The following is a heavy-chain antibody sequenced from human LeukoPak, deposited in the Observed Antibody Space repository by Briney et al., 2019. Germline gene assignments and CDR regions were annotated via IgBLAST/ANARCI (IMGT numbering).Heavy chain of an antibody. CDR1: GFTFSSYG. D-gene: IGHD6-19*01. Sequence: GGSLRLSCAASGFTFSSYGMHWVRQAPGKGLEWVAFIRYDGSNKYYADSVKGRFTISRDNSKNTLYLQMNSLRAEDTAVYYCTKTRAVAGPYVCAFDIWGQGTMVTVSS. J-gene: IGHJ3*02. CDR2: IRYDGSNK. CDR3: TKTRAVAGPYVCAFDI. V-gene: IGHV3-30*02.